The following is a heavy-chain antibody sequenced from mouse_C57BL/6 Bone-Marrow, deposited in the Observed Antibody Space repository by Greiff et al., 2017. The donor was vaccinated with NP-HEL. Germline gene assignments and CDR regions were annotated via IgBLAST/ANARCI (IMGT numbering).Heavy chain of an antibody. J-gene: IGHJ1*03. CDR2: IDPSDSYT. Sequence: VQLQQPGAELVMPGASVKLSCKASGYTFTSYWMHWVKQRPGQGLEWIGEIDPSDSYTNYNQKFKGKSTLTVDKSSSTAYMQLSSLTSEDSAVYYCARRYFNYYGSSYVDWYFDVWGTGTTVTVSS. D-gene: IGHD1-1*01. CDR1: GYTFTSYW. V-gene: IGHV1-69*01. CDR3: ARRYFNYYGSSYVDWYFDV.